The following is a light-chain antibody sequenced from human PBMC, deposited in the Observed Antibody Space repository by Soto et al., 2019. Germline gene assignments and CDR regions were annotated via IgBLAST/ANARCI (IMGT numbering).Light chain of an antibody. CDR2: DVS. CDR3: NSYTSSSTYV. V-gene: IGLV2-14*01. J-gene: IGLJ1*01. CDR1: SSDVGGYNY. Sequence: QSVLTQPASVSGSPGQSITISCTGTSSDVGGYNYVSWYHQHPGKAPKLIIYDVSNRPSGVSNRFSGSKSGNTASLTISGLQAEDEAHYYCNSYTSSSTYVFGTGTKLTVL.